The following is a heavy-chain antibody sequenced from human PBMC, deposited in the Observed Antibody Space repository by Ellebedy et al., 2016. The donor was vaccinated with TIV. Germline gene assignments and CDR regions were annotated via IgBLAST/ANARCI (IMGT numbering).Heavy chain of an antibody. V-gene: IGHV4-39*01. Sequence: SETLSLTXTVSDGSVYSDDYYWGWVRQPPGKGLDWIGSMYYSGSTYYNPSLKSRVTMSIDTRENQFSLRLTSVTAADTAVYYCGGAVLGTYGIDVWGQGTTVTVSS. CDR1: DGSVYSDDYY. J-gene: IGHJ6*02. CDR3: GGAVLGTYGIDV. CDR2: MYYSGST. D-gene: IGHD1-7*01.